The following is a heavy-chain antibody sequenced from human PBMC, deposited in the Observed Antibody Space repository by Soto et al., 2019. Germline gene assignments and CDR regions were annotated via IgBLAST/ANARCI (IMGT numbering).Heavy chain of an antibody. D-gene: IGHD2-2*01. J-gene: IGHJ4*02. V-gene: IGHV4-30-2*01. CDR2: MYHSGST. Sequence: QLQLQESGSGLVKTSQTRSLTCTVAGGAISRGGYSWSWIRQPPGKGLEWIGYMYHSGSTYYNPSLKSRVTISIDRSKNQFSLKLSSVTAADTAVYYCARVPDYWGQGILVTVCS. CDR3: ARVPDY. CDR1: GGAISRGGYS.